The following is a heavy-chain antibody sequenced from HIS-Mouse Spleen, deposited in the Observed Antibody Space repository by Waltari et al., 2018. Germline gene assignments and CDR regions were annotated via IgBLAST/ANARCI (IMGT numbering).Heavy chain of an antibody. CDR3: AREDDQWEPLFDY. D-gene: IGHD1-26*01. CDR1: GFTFSSYW. CDR2: INREGSRT. J-gene: IGHJ4*02. V-gene: IGHV3-74*01. Sequence: EVQLVESGGGLVQPGGSLRLSCAASGFTFSSYWMHWVRQAPGKGLVGVSRINREGSRTSYADSVKGRFTISRDNAKNTLYLQMNSLRAEDTAVYYCAREDDQWEPLFDYWGQGTLVTVSS.